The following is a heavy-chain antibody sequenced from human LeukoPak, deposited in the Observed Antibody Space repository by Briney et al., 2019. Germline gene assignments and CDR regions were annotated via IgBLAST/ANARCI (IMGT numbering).Heavy chain of an antibody. Sequence: GGSLRLSCVASGFTFGSYWMNWVRQAPGKGLEWVAVIWYDGSNKYYADSVKGRFTISRDNSKNTLYLQMNSLRAEDTAVYYCARAHEYSYGSAPYYYYGMDVWGQGTTVTVSS. D-gene: IGHD5-18*01. CDR1: GFTFGSYW. V-gene: IGHV3-33*01. CDR3: ARAHEYSYGSAPYYYYGMDV. J-gene: IGHJ6*02. CDR2: IWYDGSNK.